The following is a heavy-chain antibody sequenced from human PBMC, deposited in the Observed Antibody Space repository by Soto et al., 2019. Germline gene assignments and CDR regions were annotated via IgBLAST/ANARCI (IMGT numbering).Heavy chain of an antibody. CDR2: ISSSSSTI. J-gene: IGHJ4*02. CDR1: GFTFSSYS. V-gene: IGHV3-48*02. D-gene: IGHD4-17*01. Sequence: EVQLVESGGGLVQPGGSLRLSCAASGFTFSSYSMNWVRQAPGKGLEWVSYISSSSSTIYYADSVKGRFTISRDNAKNSLYLQMNSLRDEDTAVYYCARDLGDYGVLGYFDYWGQGTLVAVSS. CDR3: ARDLGDYGVLGYFDY.